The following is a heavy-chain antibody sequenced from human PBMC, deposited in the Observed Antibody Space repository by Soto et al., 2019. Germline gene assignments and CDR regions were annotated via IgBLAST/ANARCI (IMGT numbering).Heavy chain of an antibody. V-gene: IGHV3-21*01. CDR3: ARSLTTVTTQDY. Sequence: GSLRLSCAASGFTFSSYSMNWVRQAPGKGLEWVSSISSSSSYICYADSVKGRFTISRDNAKNSLYLQMNSLRAEDTAVYYCARSLTTVTTQDYWGYGTLVTVAS. J-gene: IGHJ4*01. D-gene: IGHD4-17*01. CDR1: GFTFSSYS. CDR2: ISSSSSYI.